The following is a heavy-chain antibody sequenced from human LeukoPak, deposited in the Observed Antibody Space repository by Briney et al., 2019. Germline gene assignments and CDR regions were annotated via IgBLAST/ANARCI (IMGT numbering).Heavy chain of an antibody. CDR1: GFTFDDYA. CDR2: ISWNSGSI. CDR3: AKGLGIVVVPAAMAFDP. V-gene: IGHV3-9*01. Sequence: GRSMRLSCAASGFTFDDYAMHWVRHAPGKGLEWVSGISWNSGSISYADSVKGRFTISRDNAKTSLYLQMNSLRAEDTALYYCAKGLGIVVVPAAMAFDPWGQGTLVTVSS. D-gene: IGHD2-2*01. J-gene: IGHJ5*02.